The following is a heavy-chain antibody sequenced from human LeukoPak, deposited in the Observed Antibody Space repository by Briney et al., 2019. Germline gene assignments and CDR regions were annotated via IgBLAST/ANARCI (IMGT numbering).Heavy chain of an antibody. V-gene: IGHV3-7*01. CDR3: ARDKMVGPTNLDY. D-gene: IGHD1-26*01. Sequence: GGSLRLSCAASGLIFSKYWMTWVRQAPGKGLEWVASIKPDGSEKYYLDSVKGQFTISRDNAENSLYLQMSSLRAEDTAVYYCARDKMVGPTNLDYWGQGTLVTVSS. CDR1: GLIFSKYW. J-gene: IGHJ4*02. CDR2: IKPDGSEK.